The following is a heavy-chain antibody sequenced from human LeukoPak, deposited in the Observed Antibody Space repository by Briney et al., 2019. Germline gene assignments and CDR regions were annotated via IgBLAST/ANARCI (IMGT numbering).Heavy chain of an antibody. Sequence: PSETLSLTCTVSGGSISSGGYYWSWIRQHPGKGLEWIGYIYYSGSTYYNPSLKSRVTISVDTSKNQFSLKLSSVTAADTAVYYCARDSDRYYFDYWGQGTLVTVSS. V-gene: IGHV4-31*03. CDR2: IYYSGST. D-gene: IGHD3-22*01. CDR1: GGSISSGGYY. CDR3: ARDSDRYYFDY. J-gene: IGHJ4*02.